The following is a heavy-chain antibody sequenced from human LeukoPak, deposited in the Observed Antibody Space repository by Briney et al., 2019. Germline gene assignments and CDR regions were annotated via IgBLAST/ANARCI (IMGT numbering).Heavy chain of an antibody. CDR3: AREQRWLQSLDY. J-gene: IGHJ4*02. V-gene: IGHV4-34*01. CDR1: GGSFSGYY. Sequence: SETLSLTCAVYGGSFSGYYWSWIRQPPGKGLEWIGEIYHSGSTNYNPSLKSRVTISVDTSKKQFSLKLSSVTAADTAVYYCAREQRWLQSLDYWGQGTLVTVSS. D-gene: IGHD5-24*01. CDR2: IYHSGST.